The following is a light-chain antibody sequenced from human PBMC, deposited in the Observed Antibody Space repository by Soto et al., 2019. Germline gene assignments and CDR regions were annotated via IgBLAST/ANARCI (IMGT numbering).Light chain of an antibody. V-gene: IGKV3-11*01. CDR1: RSVSRY. CDR2: DAS. Sequence: EIVLTQSPATLSLSPGERATLSCRSSRSVSRYLAWYQQKPGQAPRLLIFDASNRATGIPARFSGSGSGTEFTLTISSLEPEDFAVYYCQQRTSWPRTFGLGTKVDIK. CDR3: QQRTSWPRT. J-gene: IGKJ1*01.